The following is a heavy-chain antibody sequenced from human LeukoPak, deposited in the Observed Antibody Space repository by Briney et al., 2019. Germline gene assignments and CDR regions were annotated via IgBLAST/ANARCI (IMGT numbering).Heavy chain of an antibody. D-gene: IGHD3-22*01. CDR2: IYHSGST. Sequence: PSETLSLTCAVYGGSFSGYYWNWIRQPPGKGLEWIGKIYHSGSTNYNPSLKSRVTISVDTSKNQFSLKLSSVTAADTAVYYCARLVGAMIVVDRNAFDIWGQGTMVTVSS. J-gene: IGHJ3*02. V-gene: IGHV4-34*01. CDR1: GGSFSGYY. CDR3: ARLVGAMIVVDRNAFDI.